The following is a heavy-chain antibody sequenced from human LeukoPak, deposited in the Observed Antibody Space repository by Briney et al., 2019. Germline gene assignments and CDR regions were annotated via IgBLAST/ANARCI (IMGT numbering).Heavy chain of an antibody. Sequence: GRSLRLSCADSGFTFHDYAMQWVGQAPGKGLEGVSGISGNSGSIGYAYSLKGRFTISTHNAKISLYLQMNTLRAEDTALYYCAKGLWIGYSSGWYIFTGFDYWGQGTLVTVSS. CDR1: GFTFHDYA. D-gene: IGHD6-19*01. CDR2: ISGNSGSI. V-gene: IGHV3-9*01. CDR3: AKGLWIGYSSGWYIFTGFDY. J-gene: IGHJ4*02.